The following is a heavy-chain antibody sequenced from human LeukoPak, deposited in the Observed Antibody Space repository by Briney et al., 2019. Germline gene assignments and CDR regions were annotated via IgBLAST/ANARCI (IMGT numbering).Heavy chain of an antibody. Sequence: SVKVSCKASGGTFSSYAISWVRQAPGQGLEWMGGIIPIFGTVNYAQKFQGRVTITADESTSTAYMELSSLRSEDTAVYYCARWDHYYDSSGQQYYFDYWGQGTLVTVSS. V-gene: IGHV1-69*13. CDR3: ARWDHYYDSSGQQYYFDY. J-gene: IGHJ4*02. D-gene: IGHD3-22*01. CDR2: IIPIFGTV. CDR1: GGTFSSYA.